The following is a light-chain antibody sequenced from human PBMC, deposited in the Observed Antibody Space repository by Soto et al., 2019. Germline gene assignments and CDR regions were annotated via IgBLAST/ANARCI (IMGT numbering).Light chain of an antibody. CDR1: QSVSSN. CDR3: QQFNNWPKT. Sequence: EIVMTQSPATLSVSPGERATLSCRASQSVSSNLAWYQQKGGQAPRLLIYGASTRATGIPARFSGSGSGTEFALTISSLQSEDFAVYFCQQFNNWPKTFGQGTKLDIK. V-gene: IGKV3-15*01. J-gene: IGKJ1*01. CDR2: GAS.